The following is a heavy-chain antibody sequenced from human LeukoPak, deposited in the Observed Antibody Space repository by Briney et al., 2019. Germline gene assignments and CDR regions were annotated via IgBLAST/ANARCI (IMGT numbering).Heavy chain of an antibody. CDR3: ANDSSGWSTPAYYFDY. CDR2: INPNSGGT. Sequence: ASVKVSCKASGYTFTGYYMHWVRQAPGQGLEWMGWINPNSGGTNYAQKFQGRVTMTRDTSISTAYMELSRLRSDDTAVYYCANDSSGWSTPAYYFDYWGQGTLVTVSS. CDR1: GYTFTGYY. D-gene: IGHD6-19*01. V-gene: IGHV1-2*02. J-gene: IGHJ4*02.